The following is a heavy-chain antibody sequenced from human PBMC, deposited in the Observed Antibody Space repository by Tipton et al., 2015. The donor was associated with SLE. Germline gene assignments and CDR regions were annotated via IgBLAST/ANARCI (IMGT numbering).Heavy chain of an antibody. CDR2: ISYDGSNK. CDR3: AKDGIAVAGTGDY. J-gene: IGHJ4*02. V-gene: IGHV3-30-3*01. CDR1: GFTFSSYA. Sequence: SLRLSCAASGFTFSSYAMHWVRQAPGKGLEWVAAISYDGSNKYYADSVKGRFTISRDNSKNTLYLQMNSLRAEDTAVYYCAKDGIAVAGTGDYWGQGSLVTVSS. D-gene: IGHD6-19*01.